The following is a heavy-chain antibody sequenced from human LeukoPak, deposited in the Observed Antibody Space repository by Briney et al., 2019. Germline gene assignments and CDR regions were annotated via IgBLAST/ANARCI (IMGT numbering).Heavy chain of an antibody. CDR2: ITYDAGKK. CDR3: ARDADGSTWSTKQFQH. V-gene: IGHV3-30*03. Sequence: GTSLRLSCAASGFTFSHYGMHWVRQAPGKGLEWVAVITYDAGKKSYADSVKGRFTISRDNSKNTLYLEINSLKPEDTAAYYCARDADGSTWSTKQFQHWGQGTLVTVSS. J-gene: IGHJ1*01. D-gene: IGHD6-13*01. CDR1: GFTFSHYG.